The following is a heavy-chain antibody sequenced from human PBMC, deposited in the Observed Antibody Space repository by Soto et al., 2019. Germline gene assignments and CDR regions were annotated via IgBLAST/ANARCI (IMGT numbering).Heavy chain of an antibody. CDR1: GGTFSRYA. CDR2: IIPIFGTA. V-gene: IGHV1-69*06. Sequence: AVKVSCKASGGTFSRYAISWVRQAPGQGLEWMGGIIPIFGTANYAQKFQGRVTITADKSTSTAYMELSSLRSEDTAVYYCAGPDIVVVPASERNYYYYYGMDVWGQGTTVTVSS. CDR3: AGPDIVVVPASERNYYYYYGMDV. J-gene: IGHJ6*02. D-gene: IGHD2-2*01.